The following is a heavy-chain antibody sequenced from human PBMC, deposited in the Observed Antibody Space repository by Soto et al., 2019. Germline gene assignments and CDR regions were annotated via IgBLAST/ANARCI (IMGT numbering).Heavy chain of an antibody. Sequence: ASVKVSCKAFDYTFTNFGISWVRQAPGRGLEWMGWISGYNGDTTYAQKFQGRVTMTTDTFTTTAYLELMRLTSADTAVYYCARDPQSLWFGELSAPCYYWGQG. CDR3: ARDPQSLWFGELSAPCYY. CDR2: ISGYNGDT. V-gene: IGHV1-18*01. D-gene: IGHD3-10*01. CDR1: DYTFTNFG. J-gene: IGHJ4*02.